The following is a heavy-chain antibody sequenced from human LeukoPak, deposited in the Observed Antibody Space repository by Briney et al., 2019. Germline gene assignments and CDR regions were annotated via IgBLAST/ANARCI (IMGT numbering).Heavy chain of an antibody. D-gene: IGHD2-2*01. V-gene: IGHV3-21*01. CDR3: ARGYCSSTSCYRGRMYGMDV. CDR2: ISSSSSYI. J-gene: IGHJ6*02. CDR1: GFTFSSYA. Sequence: GGSLRLSCAASGFTFSSYAMSWVRQAPGKGLEWVSSISSSSSYIYYADSVKGRFTISRDNAKNSLYLQMNSLRAEDTAVYYCARGYCSSTSCYRGRMYGMDVWGQGTTVTVSS.